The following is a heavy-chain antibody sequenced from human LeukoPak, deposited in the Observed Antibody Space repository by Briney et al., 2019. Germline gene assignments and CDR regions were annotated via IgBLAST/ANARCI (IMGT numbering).Heavy chain of an antibody. CDR3: ARDPGYYGSGSRGAFDS. D-gene: IGHD3-10*01. J-gene: IGHJ4*02. V-gene: IGHV4-4*07. CDR1: GGSISSYY. CDR2: IYTSGST. Sequence: SETLSLTCTVSGGSISSYYWSWIRQPAGKGLEWIGRIYTSGSTNYNPSLKSRVTMSVDTSKNQFSLKLSSVTAADTAVYYCARDPGYYGSGSRGAFDSWGQGTLVTVSS.